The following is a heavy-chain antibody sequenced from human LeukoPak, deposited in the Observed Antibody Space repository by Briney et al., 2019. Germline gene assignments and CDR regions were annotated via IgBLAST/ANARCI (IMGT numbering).Heavy chain of an antibody. CDR3: ARFSSIAAAFDY. Sequence: SETLSLTCTVSGGSISIYYWSWIRQPAGRGLEWIGRIYTSGSTNYNPSLKSRVTMSVDTSKNQFSLKLSSVTAADTAVYYCARFSSIAAAFDYWGQGTLVTVSS. CDR2: IYTSGST. J-gene: IGHJ4*02. V-gene: IGHV4-4*07. CDR1: GGSISIYY. D-gene: IGHD6-13*01.